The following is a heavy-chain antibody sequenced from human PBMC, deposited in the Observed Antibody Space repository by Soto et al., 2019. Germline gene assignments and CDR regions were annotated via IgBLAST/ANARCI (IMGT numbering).Heavy chain of an antibody. J-gene: IGHJ4*01. CDR2: VSAXXXER. V-gene: IGHV1-18*01. CDR3: XRGTSIPASGDY. CDR1: GYTFTNYG. Sequence: QVQLVQSGAEVKKPGASVKVSCKASGYTFTNYGINWVRQAPGQGLEWLGWVSAXXXERRXAQRVQXXXIXTTXTXXXXXXXXXXXXXXXXXXXXXXXRGTSIPASGDYWGQGTLVTVSS. D-gene: IGHD6-6*01.